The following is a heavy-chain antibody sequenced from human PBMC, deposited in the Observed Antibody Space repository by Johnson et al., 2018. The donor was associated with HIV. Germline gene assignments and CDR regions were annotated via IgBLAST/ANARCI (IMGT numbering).Heavy chain of an antibody. CDR2: IKQDGTEK. Sequence: VQLVESGGGLVQPGGSLRLSCAASGFTFSSYWMSWVRQAPGKGLEWVAKIKQDGTEKYYVDYLTGRFTISRDNAKKSLYLQMNSLRAEDTAVYYCARGGVLRYFDWLFEDAFDIWGQGTMVTVSS. J-gene: IGHJ3*02. V-gene: IGHV3-7*01. CDR3: ARGGVLRYFDWLFEDAFDI. D-gene: IGHD3-9*01. CDR1: GFTFSSYW.